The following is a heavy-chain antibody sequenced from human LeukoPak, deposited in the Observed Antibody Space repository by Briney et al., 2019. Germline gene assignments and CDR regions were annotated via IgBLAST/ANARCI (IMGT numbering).Heavy chain of an antibody. CDR1: GGTFSSYA. D-gene: IGHD6-6*01. CDR2: IIPIFGTA. CDR3: ARGYSSSSITNGYFDY. V-gene: IGHV1-69*05. Sequence: SVNVSCKSSGGTFSSYAISWLGQAPGQGLAWVGRIIPIFGTANYAQKFQGRVTITTDESTSTAYMELSSLRSEDTAVYYCARGYSSSSITNGYFDYWGQGTLVTVSS. J-gene: IGHJ4*02.